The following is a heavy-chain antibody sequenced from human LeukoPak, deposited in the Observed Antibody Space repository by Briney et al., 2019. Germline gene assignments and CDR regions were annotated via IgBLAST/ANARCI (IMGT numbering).Heavy chain of an antibody. Sequence: PSETLSLTCTVSGGSISSSSYYWGWIRQPPGKGLEWIGSIYYSGSTYYNPSLKSRVTISVDTSKNQFSLKLSSVTAADTAVYYCARVGERTYITTRSPFDYWGQGTLVTVSS. CDR3: ARVGERTYITTRSPFDY. J-gene: IGHJ4*02. CDR2: IYYSGST. D-gene: IGHD3-22*01. CDR1: GGSISSSSYY. V-gene: IGHV4-39*07.